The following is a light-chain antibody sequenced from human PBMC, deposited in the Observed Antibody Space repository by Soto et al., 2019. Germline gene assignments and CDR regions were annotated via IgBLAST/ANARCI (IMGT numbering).Light chain of an antibody. V-gene: IGKV3-20*01. CDR3: QRNA. J-gene: IGKJ2*01. CDR2: ATS. Sequence: EIVLTQSPGTLSLSLGERATLSCRASHSISSDTLAWYQQKPGQPPRLLIYATSSRATGIPDRFSGSGSGTDFTLTISRLEPEDFAVYYCQRNAFGQGTKLEI. CDR1: HSISSDT.